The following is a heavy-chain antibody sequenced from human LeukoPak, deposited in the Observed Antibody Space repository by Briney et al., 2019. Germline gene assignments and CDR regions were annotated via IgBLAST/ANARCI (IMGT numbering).Heavy chain of an antibody. CDR1: GGSISSYY. Sequence: PSETLSLTCTVSGGSISSYYWSWIRQPAGKGLEWIGRISSSGSTNYNPSLKSRVTISVDTSKNQFSLKLSSVTAADTAVYYCARDLGVGSRADVWGKGTTVTVSS. CDR3: ARDLGVGSRADV. CDR2: ISSSGST. D-gene: IGHD2-21*01. V-gene: IGHV4-4*07. J-gene: IGHJ6*04.